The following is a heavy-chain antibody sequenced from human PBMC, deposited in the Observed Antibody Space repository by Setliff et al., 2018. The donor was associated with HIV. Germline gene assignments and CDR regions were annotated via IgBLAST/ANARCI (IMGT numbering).Heavy chain of an antibody. D-gene: IGHD1-26*01. CDR3: ARIVRWELVATSTFFYYYMDV. J-gene: IGHJ6*03. V-gene: IGHV4-39*01. CDR2: IYYTGST. CDR1: GASISSSSHH. Sequence: PSLTCSVSGASISSSSHHRAWIRQPPGKGLEYIGNIYYTGSTHHNPSLESRVATSVDTSKNQFSLKLSSVTAADTAVYYCARIVRWELVATSTFFYYYMDVWGKGTTVTVSS.